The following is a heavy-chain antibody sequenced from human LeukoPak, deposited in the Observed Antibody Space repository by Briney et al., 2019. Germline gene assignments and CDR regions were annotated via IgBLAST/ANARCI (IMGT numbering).Heavy chain of an antibody. Sequence: GGSLRLSCAASGFTFSSYAMHWVRQAPGKGLEWVAVISYDGSNKYYADSVKGRFTISRDNSKNTLYLQMKSLRAEDTAIYYCARGREWVVVPTAVDVWGHGTTVTVSS. D-gene: IGHD2-2*01. CDR3: ARGREWVVVPTAVDV. J-gene: IGHJ6*02. V-gene: IGHV3-30-3*01. CDR1: GFTFSSYA. CDR2: ISYDGSNK.